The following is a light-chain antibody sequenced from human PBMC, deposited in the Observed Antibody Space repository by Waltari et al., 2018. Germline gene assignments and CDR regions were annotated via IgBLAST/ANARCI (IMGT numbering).Light chain of an antibody. Sequence: QLVVTQSPSASASLGASVKFTCTLSSGHTTFAIAWHQQQPQKGSRYLMTVNGDGSHRKGDGIPDRFSGSSSGADRYLTVSSLQSEDEADYYCQTWGSDIVVFGGGTKLTVL. CDR2: VNGDGSH. J-gene: IGLJ2*01. V-gene: IGLV4-69*01. CDR1: SGHTTFA. CDR3: QTWGSDIVV.